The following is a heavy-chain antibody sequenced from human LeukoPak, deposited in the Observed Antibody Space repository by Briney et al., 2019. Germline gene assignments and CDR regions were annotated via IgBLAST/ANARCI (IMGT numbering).Heavy chain of an antibody. Sequence: GGSLRLSCAASGFTFSSYEMNWVRQAPGKGLEWVSYISSSGSTIYYADSLKGRFTISRDNARNSLYLQMNSLRAEDTAVYYCARDRHCSSTTCYGPGGWFDPWGQGTLVTVSS. D-gene: IGHD2-2*01. J-gene: IGHJ5*02. CDR1: GFTFSSYE. CDR3: ARDRHCSSTTCYGPGGWFDP. V-gene: IGHV3-48*03. CDR2: ISSSGSTI.